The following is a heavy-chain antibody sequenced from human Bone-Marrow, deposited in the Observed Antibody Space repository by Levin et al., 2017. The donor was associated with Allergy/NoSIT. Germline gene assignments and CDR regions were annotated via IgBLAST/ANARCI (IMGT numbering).Heavy chain of an antibody. CDR2: ISYEGSKK. CDR1: GFTFHTHG. CDR3: AKDRYDVFTGPQGMGGMDV. V-gene: IGHV3-30*18. J-gene: IGHJ6*02. D-gene: IGHD3-9*01. Sequence: AGGSLRLSCAASGFTFHTHGMHWVRQAPGKGLEWVALISYEGSKKYYAESVKGRLTISRDNLMNTLYLQMDSLRGEDTAVYYCAKDRYDVFTGPQGMGGMDVWGQGTTVTVSS.